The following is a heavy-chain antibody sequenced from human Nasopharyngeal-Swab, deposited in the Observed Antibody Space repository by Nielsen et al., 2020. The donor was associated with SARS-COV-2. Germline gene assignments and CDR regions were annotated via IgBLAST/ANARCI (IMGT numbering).Heavy chain of an antibody. CDR2: ISSSSSYI. CDR1: GFTFNNYN. D-gene: IGHD3-3*01. V-gene: IGHV3-21*01. CDR3: ARDGLDYDFWSAYFMDV. Sequence: GGSLRLSCAASGFTFNNYNFNWVRQAPGKGLEWVSSISSSSSYIYYADSVKGRFTISRDNAKNSLYLQMNSLRAEDTAVYYCARDGLDYDFWSAYFMDVWGPGTTVTVPS. J-gene: IGHJ6*02.